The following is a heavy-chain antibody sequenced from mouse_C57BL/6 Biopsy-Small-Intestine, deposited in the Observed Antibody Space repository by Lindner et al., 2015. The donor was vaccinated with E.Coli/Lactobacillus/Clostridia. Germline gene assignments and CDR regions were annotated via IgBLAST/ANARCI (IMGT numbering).Heavy chain of an antibody. J-gene: IGHJ2*01. CDR1: GYTFSVYW. D-gene: IGHD1-1*02. Sequence: VQLQESGAELVKPGASVRISCKASGYTFSVYWMNWVRQRPGKGLEWIGQIYPGDDDTNYTGKFKGKATLTADRSSSTAYMQLSSLTSEDSAVYFCARDENGLFDYWGQSTTLTVSS. CDR2: IYPGDDDT. V-gene: IGHV1-80*01. CDR3: ARDENGLFDY.